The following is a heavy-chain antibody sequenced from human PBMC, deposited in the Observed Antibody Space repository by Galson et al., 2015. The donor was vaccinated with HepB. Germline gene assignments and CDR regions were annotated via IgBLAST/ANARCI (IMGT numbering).Heavy chain of an antibody. D-gene: IGHD2-2*01. CDR3: AREPGTIYYYGMDV. CDR1: GDSVSNNNAA. J-gene: IGHJ6*02. V-gene: IGHV6-1*01. CDR2: TYYRARWYS. Sequence: CAISGDSVSNNNAAWYWIRQSPSRGLEWLGRTYYRARWYSDYTVSLRSRITINADTSKNQFSLQLNSVTPEDTAVYYCAREPGTIYYYGMDVWGQGTTVTVSS.